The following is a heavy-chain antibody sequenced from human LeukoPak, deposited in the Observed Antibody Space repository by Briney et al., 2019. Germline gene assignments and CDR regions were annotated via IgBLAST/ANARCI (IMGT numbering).Heavy chain of an antibody. D-gene: IGHD2-21*01. V-gene: IGHV3-21*04. J-gene: IGHJ3*02. CDR3: EKFGEFFASYDAFNI. CDR1: GFTFSSYS. CDR2: ISSSSSYI. Sequence: GGSLRLSCAASGFTFSSYSMNWVRQAPGKGLEWVSSISSSSSYIYYADSVKGRFTISRDNAKNTLYLQMISLRAEDTAIYYCEKFGEFFASYDAFNIGAKGTRVTVSS.